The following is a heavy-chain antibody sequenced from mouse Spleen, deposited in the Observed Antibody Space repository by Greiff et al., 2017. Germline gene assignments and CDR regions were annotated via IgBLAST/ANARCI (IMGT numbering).Heavy chain of an antibody. D-gene: IGHD3-3*01. J-gene: IGHJ2*01. Sequence: EVKLVESGGGLVQPGGSRKLSCAASGFTFSSFGMHWVRQAPEKGLEWVAYISSGSSTIYYADTVKGRFTISRDNPKNTLFLQMTSLRSEDTAMYYCARQGWDYWGQGTTLTVSS. CDR3: ARQGWDY. CDR1: GFTFSSFG. V-gene: IGHV5-17*02. CDR2: ISSGSSTI.